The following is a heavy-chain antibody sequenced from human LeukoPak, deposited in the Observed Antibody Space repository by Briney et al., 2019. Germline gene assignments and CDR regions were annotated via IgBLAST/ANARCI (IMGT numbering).Heavy chain of an antibody. J-gene: IGHJ3*01. V-gene: IGHV3-23*01. CDR2: VSPSGDIT. CDR1: EFHFSTHG. D-gene: IGHD3/OR15-3a*01. Sequence: GGSLRLSCAASEFHFSTHGMNWVRQAPGKGLEWVSGVSPSGDITYYADSVMGRFTISRDNRKSTVSLQMNSLRAEDTAIYYCVRDLDWGAFDVWGQGTMVTVSS. CDR3: VRDLDWGAFDV.